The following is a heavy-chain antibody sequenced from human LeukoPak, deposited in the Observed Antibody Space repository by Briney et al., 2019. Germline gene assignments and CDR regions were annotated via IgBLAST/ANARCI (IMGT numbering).Heavy chain of an antibody. D-gene: IGHD6-19*01. J-gene: IGHJ4*02. V-gene: IGHV3-21*01. CDR1: RFTFIGYT. Sequence: RGSLRLSCAASRFTFIGYTMNWVRQAPGKGLEWVSSISSRSTYIYYADSVKGRFTISRDNAKNSLYLQMNSLRAEDTAAYYCAREESGSSGWYDYWGQGTLVTVSS. CDR3: AREESGSSGWYDY. CDR2: ISSRSTYI.